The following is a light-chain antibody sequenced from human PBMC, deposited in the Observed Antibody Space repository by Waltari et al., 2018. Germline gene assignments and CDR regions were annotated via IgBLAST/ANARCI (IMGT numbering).Light chain of an antibody. CDR2: DVS. J-gene: IGLJ2*01. V-gene: IGLV2-23*02. Sequence: QSALTQPASVSGSPGQSITISCMGTSNDIGGYNFVSWYQQHPGKAPKLMIYDVSKRPSGVSTRFSGSKSGNTASLTISGLQAEDEADYYCCSYVGGGTLIFGGGTNVTVL. CDR3: CSYVGGGTLI. CDR1: SNDIGGYNF.